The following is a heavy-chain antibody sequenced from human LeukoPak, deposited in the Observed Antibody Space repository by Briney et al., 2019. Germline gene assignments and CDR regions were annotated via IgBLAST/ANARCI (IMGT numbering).Heavy chain of an antibody. V-gene: IGHV3-23*01. CDR3: AKDLGGYFDWPSFDY. D-gene: IGHD3-9*01. CDR1: GFTFSSYW. CDR2: ISGSGGST. J-gene: IGHJ4*02. Sequence: GGSLRLSCAASGFTFSSYWIHWVRQAPGKGLAWVSAISGSGGSTYYADSVKGRFTISRDNSKNTLYLQMNSLRAEDTAVYYCAKDLGGYFDWPSFDYWGQGTLVTVSS.